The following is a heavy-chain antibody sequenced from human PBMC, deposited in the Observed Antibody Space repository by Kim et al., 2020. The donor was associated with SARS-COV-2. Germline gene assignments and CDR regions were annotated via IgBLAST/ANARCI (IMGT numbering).Heavy chain of an antibody. Sequence: SVKVSCKASGGTFSSYAISWVRQAPGQGLEWMGRIIPILGIANYAQKFQGRVTITADKSTSTAYMELSSLRSEDTAVYYCAREPTGYCSSTSCYGHYYG. J-gene: IGHJ6*01. CDR1: GGTFSSYA. CDR3: AREPTGYCSSTSCYGHYYG. V-gene: IGHV1-69*04. D-gene: IGHD2-2*01. CDR2: IIPILGIA.